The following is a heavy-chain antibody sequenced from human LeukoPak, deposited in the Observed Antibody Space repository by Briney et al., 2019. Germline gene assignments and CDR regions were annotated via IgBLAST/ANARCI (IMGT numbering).Heavy chain of an antibody. CDR3: ARGEEKATITALDS. J-gene: IGHJ4*02. Sequence: RPGGSLRLSCAASGFTFSNYDMHWVRQAPGKGLEWVSAISSSSPYIYYADSIKGRFTISRDNAENSLYLQMNSLRAVDTAVYFCARGEEKATITALDSWGQGTLVTVSS. V-gene: IGHV3-21*01. CDR1: GFTFSNYD. CDR2: ISSSSPYI. D-gene: IGHD5-24*01.